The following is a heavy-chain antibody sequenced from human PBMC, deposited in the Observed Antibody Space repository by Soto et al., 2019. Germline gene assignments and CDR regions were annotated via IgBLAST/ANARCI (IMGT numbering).Heavy chain of an antibody. CDR3: AKNQGVELVPLATVDWFDP. CDR2: ISGSGFKK. V-gene: IGHV3-23*01. D-gene: IGHD1-26*01. CDR1: GFIFENFG. Sequence: GGSLRLSCAASGFIFENFGMSWVRQAPGKGLEWISSISGSGFKKYYAGSVKGRFTISRDNSKSTVYLELNNLSAEDTAVYHCAKNQGVELVPLATVDWFDPWGQGSVVTVSS. J-gene: IGHJ5*02.